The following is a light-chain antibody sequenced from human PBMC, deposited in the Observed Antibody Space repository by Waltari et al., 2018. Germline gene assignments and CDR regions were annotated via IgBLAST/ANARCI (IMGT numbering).Light chain of an antibody. CDR3: QRYNSYPIT. CDR1: QSIGSW. V-gene: IGKV1-5*03. CDR2: EAT. J-gene: IGKJ3*01. Sequence: DIQMTQSPSTLSASVRDRVTITCRASQSIGSWLAWYQQKPWKAPKLLIYEATSLESGVPSSFSASGSGTEFTLTISSLQPDDFATYYCQRYNSYPITFGPGTKVDI.